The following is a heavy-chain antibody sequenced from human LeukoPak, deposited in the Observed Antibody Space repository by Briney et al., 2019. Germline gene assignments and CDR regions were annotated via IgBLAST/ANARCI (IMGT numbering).Heavy chain of an antibody. V-gene: IGHV5-51*01. CDR3: ARPLGYCSGGSCEEFYFDY. D-gene: IGHD2-15*01. J-gene: IGHJ4*02. CDR1: GYSFTSYW. Sequence: GESLKISCKGSGYSFTSYWIGWVRQMPGKGLEWMGIIYPGDSDTSYSPSFQGQVTISADKSISTAYLQWSSLKASDTAMYYCARPLGYCSGGSCEEFYFDYWGQGTLVTVSS. CDR2: IYPGDSDT.